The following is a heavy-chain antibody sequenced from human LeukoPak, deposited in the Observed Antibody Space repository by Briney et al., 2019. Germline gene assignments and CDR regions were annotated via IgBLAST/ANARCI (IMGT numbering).Heavy chain of an antibody. V-gene: IGHV3-43*02. CDR1: GFTFYNYA. CDR3: ARDSQEFFQH. Sequence: GGSLRLSCAASGFTFYNYAIHWVRQAPGKGLEWVSLISGDGGSTYYADSMKGRFTISRDNSKNSLYLQMNSLRTEDTALHYCARDSQEFFQHWGQGTLVTVSS. J-gene: IGHJ1*01. CDR2: ISGDGGST.